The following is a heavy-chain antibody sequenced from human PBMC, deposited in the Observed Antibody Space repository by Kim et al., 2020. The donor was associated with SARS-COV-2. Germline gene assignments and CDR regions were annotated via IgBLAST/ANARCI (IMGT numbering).Heavy chain of an antibody. J-gene: IGHJ4*02. CDR3: AKGGGSL. Sequence: DGTENYYVDSVKGRFTISRDNARNSVFMQMNSLRAEDTAVYYCAKGGGSLWGQGTLVTVSS. D-gene: IGHD3-16*01. CDR2: DGTEN. V-gene: IGHV3-7*01.